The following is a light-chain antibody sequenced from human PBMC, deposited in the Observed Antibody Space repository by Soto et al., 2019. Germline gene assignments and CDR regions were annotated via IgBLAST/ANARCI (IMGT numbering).Light chain of an antibody. CDR1: SSDVGNSNL. CDR2: EVS. J-gene: IGLJ2*01. V-gene: IGLV2-23*02. Sequence: QSVLTQPASVSGSPGQSITISCTGSSSDVGNSNLVSWYQQHPGKAPKLMIYEVSYRPSGVSNRFSGSKSGNTASLTISGLQAEDEADYYCCSYAGASAVIFGGGTKVTGL. CDR3: CSYAGASAVI.